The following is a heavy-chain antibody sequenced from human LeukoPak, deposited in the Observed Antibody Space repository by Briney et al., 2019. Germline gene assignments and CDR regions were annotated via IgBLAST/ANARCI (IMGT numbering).Heavy chain of an antibody. CDR2: MTSGGGT. D-gene: IGHD6-6*01. Sequence: PGGSLRLSCAASGFTLSSYAMTWVRQAPGKGLEWVSAMTSGGGTYYADSVKGRFTISRDNSKNTVYLQMNSLRAEDTAVYYCAKDLTRSSGGFDYWGQGTLVTVSS. CDR1: GFTLSSYA. J-gene: IGHJ4*02. V-gene: IGHV3-23*01. CDR3: AKDLTRSSGGFDY.